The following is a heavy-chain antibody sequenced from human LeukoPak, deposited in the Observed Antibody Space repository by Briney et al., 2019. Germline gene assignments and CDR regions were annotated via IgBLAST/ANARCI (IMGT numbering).Heavy chain of an antibody. CDR2: INHSGST. J-gene: IGHJ4*02. Sequence: PQTLSLTCAVYGGSFSGYSWSWIRQPPRKGLEWVGEINHSGSTNYNPSLKSRVTISVDTPKNQFSLKLSSVTAADTAVYYCASFDYYGSGSYYIGGYWGQGTLVTASS. D-gene: IGHD3-10*01. CDR1: GGSFSGYS. CDR3: ASFDYYGSGSYYIGGY. V-gene: IGHV4-34*01.